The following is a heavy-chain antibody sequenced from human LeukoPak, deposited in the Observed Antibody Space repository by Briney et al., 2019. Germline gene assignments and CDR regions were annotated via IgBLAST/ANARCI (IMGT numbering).Heavy chain of an antibody. CDR1: ELTFSNAW. CDR2: IKSRTYGETT. Sequence: GGSLRLSCITSELTFSNAWMSWVRQAPGKALEWVGRIKSRTYGETTDYPAPVKGRFTISRDDSKNTVYLQMNSLNTEDTAVYYCTSHEEIHYASGWGATYDHWGQGTLVTVSS. V-gene: IGHV3-15*01. D-gene: IGHD3-10*01. J-gene: IGHJ4*02. CDR3: TSHEEIHYASGWGATYDH.